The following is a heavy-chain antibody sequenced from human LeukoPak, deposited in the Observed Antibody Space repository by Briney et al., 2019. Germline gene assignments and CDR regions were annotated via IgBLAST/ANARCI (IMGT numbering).Heavy chain of an antibody. V-gene: IGHV3-33*01. D-gene: IGHD5-12*01. CDR2: IWYDGSNK. Sequence: GGSLRLSCAASGFTFSSYGMHWVRQAPGKGLEWVAVIWYDGSNKYYADSVKGRFTISRDNSKDTLYLQMNSLRAEDTAVYYCARNENSGWGYFDYWGQGTLVTVSS. J-gene: IGHJ4*02. CDR3: ARNENSGWGYFDY. CDR1: GFTFSSYG.